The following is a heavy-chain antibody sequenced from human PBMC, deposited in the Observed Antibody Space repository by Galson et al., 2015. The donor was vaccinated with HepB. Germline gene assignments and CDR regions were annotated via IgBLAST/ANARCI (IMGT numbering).Heavy chain of an antibody. J-gene: IGHJ4*02. D-gene: IGHD6-13*01. CDR3: AKSLGYSSSLYYFDY. Sequence: SLRLACAASGFTCGSYAMHWGRQAPGEGLEWVAVISYDENIRYYADSVKGRFTISRVNSKNTLYLQMNSLRAEDTAVYYCAKSLGYSSSLYYFDYWGQGTLVTVSS. CDR1: GFTCGSYA. V-gene: IGHV3-30*18. CDR2: ISYDENIR.